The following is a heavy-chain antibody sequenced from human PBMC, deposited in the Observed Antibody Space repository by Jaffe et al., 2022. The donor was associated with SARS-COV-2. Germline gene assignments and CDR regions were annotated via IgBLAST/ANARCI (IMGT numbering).Heavy chain of an antibody. J-gene: IGHJ4*02. Sequence: QVQLQESGPGLVKPSETLSLTCTVSGGSISYYYWSWIRQPPGQGLEWIGYIYNIGSTNYNPSLKSRVSISVDTSKNQFSLNVSSVTAADTAVYYCARADSSTWYSSDYWGRGTLVTVSS. D-gene: IGHD6-13*01. CDR3: ARADSSTWYSSDY. CDR2: IYNIGST. CDR1: GGSISYYY. V-gene: IGHV4-59*01.